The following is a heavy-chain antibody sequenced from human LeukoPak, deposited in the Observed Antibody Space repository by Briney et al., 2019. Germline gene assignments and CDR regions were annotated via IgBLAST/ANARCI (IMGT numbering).Heavy chain of an antibody. D-gene: IGHD4-11*01. CDR1: GGSFSGYY. CDR3: ARVSLGTVTTFDYYYYMDV. V-gene: IGHV4-34*01. CDR2: INHSGST. Sequence: PSETLSLTCAVYGGSFSGYYWSWIRQPPGKGLEWIGEINHSGSTNYNPSLKSRVTISVDTSKNQFSLKLSSVTAADTAVYYCARVSLGTVTTFDYYYYMDVWGKGTTVTVSS. J-gene: IGHJ6*03.